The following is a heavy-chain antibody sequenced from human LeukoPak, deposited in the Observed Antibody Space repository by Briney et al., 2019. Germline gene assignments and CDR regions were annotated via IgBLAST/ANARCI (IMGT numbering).Heavy chain of an antibody. Sequence: SETLSLTCAVSGYSISSSNWWGWIRQPPGKGLEWIGYIYYSGSTYYNPSLKSRVTMSVDTSKNQFSLKLSSVTAVDTAVYYCARMKGGYSYGRFDYWGQGTLVTVSS. CDR2: IYYSGST. CDR3: ARMKGGYSYGRFDY. CDR1: GYSISSSNW. J-gene: IGHJ4*02. V-gene: IGHV4-28*01. D-gene: IGHD5-18*01.